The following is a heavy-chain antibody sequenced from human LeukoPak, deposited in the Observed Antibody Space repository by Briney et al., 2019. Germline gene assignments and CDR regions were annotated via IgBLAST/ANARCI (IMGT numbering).Heavy chain of an antibody. J-gene: IGHJ5*02. CDR1: GLTFSSDS. V-gene: IGHV4-59*12. CDR2: IYYSGST. D-gene: IGHD4-17*01. CDR3: ARTIFDYGSKIGGSDWFDP. Sequence: PGGSLRLSCAASGLTFSSDSMNWVRQAPGKRLEWIGTIYYSGSTYYNPSLKSRVSISRDTSKNHFSLRLRSVTAADTAIYYCARTIFDYGSKIGGSDWFDPWGQGTLVFVSS.